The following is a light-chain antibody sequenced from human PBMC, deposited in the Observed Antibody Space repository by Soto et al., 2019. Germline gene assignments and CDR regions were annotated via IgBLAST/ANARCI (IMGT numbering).Light chain of an antibody. Sequence: DIQMTQSPSTLSASVGDRVTITCRASQSISNWLAWYQQKPGKVPKLLIFDASSLQSGVPSRFNGSGSGTEFTLTISGLQPDDFATYYCQQYNSHLYTFGQGTKLEIK. CDR1: QSISNW. CDR3: QQYNSHLYT. CDR2: DAS. V-gene: IGKV1-5*01. J-gene: IGKJ2*01.